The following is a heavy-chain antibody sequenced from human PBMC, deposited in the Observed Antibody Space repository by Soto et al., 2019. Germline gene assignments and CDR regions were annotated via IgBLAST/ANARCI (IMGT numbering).Heavy chain of an antibody. CDR1: GFTFSSYW. CDR3: ARDQRADYDMDV. J-gene: IGHJ6*02. Sequence: GGSLRLSCAASGFTFSSYWMHWVRQAPGKGLVWVSRINSDGSSTSYADSVKVRFTISRDNAKNTLYLQMNSLRAEDTGVYYCARDQRADYDMDVWGQGTTVTVSS. V-gene: IGHV3-74*01. CDR2: INSDGSST. D-gene: IGHD6-25*01.